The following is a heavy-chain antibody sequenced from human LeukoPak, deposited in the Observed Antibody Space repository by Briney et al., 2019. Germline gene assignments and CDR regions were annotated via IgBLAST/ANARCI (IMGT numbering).Heavy chain of an antibody. D-gene: IGHD2-2*01. J-gene: IGHJ4*02. CDR1: GFTFSSDA. V-gene: IGHV3-23*01. CDR3: AKAWTVVVPAAMPKDGSDDY. Sequence: PGGSLRLPCAASGFTFSSDAMSWVRQAPGKGLDWVSAISGSGGSTYYADSVKGRFTISRDNSKNTLYLQMNSLRAEDTAVYYCAKAWTVVVPAAMPKDGSDDYWGQGTLVTVSS. CDR2: ISGSGGST.